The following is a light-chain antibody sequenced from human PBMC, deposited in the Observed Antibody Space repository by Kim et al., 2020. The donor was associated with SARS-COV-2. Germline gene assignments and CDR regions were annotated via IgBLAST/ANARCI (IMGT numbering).Light chain of an antibody. Sequence: VALGQTVRITCQGDSLRTYYATWYQQKPGQAPILVIYGKNPRPSGIPDRFSGSTSGNTASLTITGTQAGDEADYYCNSRDSNDNVVFGGGTQLTVL. J-gene: IGLJ2*01. V-gene: IGLV3-19*01. CDR2: GKN. CDR3: NSRDSNDNVV. CDR1: SLRTYY.